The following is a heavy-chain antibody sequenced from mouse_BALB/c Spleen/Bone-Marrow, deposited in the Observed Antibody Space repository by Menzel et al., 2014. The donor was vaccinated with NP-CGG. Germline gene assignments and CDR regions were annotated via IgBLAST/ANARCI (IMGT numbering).Heavy chain of an antibody. D-gene: IGHD1-1*01. V-gene: IGHV1-18*01. CDR3: ARGNTVVAPYFDY. CDR1: GYSFTGYT. J-gene: IGHJ2*01. CDR2: INPYNGGT. Sequence: EVQVVESGPELVKPGASMKISCKASGYSFTGYTMNWVKQSHGKNLEWIGLINPYNGGTSYNQKFKGRATLTVDKSSSTAYMELLSLTSEDSAVYYCARGNTVVAPYFDYWGQGTTLTVSS.